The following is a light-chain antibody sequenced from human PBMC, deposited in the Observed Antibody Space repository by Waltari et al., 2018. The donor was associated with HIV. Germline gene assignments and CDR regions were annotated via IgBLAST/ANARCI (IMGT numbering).Light chain of an antibody. CDR2: WAS. Sequence: DIVMTQSPDSLVVSLGERATFNCKSSQSVLYSSNNKNYLAWYQQKPGQPPKLLIYWASTRESRVPDRFSGSGSGTDFTLTISSLQAEDVAVYYCQQYYSTPTFGQGTKVEIK. J-gene: IGKJ1*01. V-gene: IGKV4-1*01. CDR3: QQYYSTPT. CDR1: QSVLYSSNNKNY.